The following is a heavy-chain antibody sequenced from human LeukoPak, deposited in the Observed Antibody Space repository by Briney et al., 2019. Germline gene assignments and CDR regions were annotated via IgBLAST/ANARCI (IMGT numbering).Heavy chain of an antibody. J-gene: IGHJ4*02. CDR2: IYTSGST. D-gene: IGHD5-18*01. V-gene: IGHV4-59*10. CDR1: GGSFSSYY. CDR3: ASLLGSDTAMVFDY. Sequence: SETLSLTCAVYGGSFSSYYWSWIRQPAGKGLEWIGRIYTSGSTNYNPSLKSRVTMSVDTSKNQFSLKLSSVTAADTAVYYCASLLGSDTAMVFDYWGQGTLVTVSS.